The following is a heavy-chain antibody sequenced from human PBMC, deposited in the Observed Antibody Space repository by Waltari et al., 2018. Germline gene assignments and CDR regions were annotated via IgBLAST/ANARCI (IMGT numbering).Heavy chain of an antibody. J-gene: IGHJ4*02. Sequence: QVQLQQWGAGLLKPSETLSLTCAVYGGSFSGYYWSWIRQPPGKGLEWIGEINHSGSTNCNPSLKSRVTISVDTSKNQFSLKLSSVTAADTAVYYCARSGVVPAASFDYWGQGTLVTVSS. D-gene: IGHD2-2*01. CDR3: ARSGVVPAASFDY. CDR1: GGSFSGYY. V-gene: IGHV4-34*01. CDR2: INHSGST.